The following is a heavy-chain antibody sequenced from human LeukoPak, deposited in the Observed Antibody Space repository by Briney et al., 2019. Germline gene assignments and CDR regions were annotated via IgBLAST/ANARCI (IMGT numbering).Heavy chain of an antibody. Sequence: GGSLRLSCAASGFTFSSYEMNWVRQAPGKGLEWVSYISSSGSTIYYADSVKGRFTISRDNAKNSLYLQMNSLRAEDTAVYYCARADWDTAMIDYWGQGTLVTVSS. CDR3: ARADWDTAMIDY. V-gene: IGHV3-48*03. J-gene: IGHJ4*02. CDR2: ISSSGSTI. CDR1: GFTFSSYE. D-gene: IGHD5-18*01.